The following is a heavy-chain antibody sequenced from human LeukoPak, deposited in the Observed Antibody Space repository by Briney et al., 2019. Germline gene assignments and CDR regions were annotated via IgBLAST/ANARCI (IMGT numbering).Heavy chain of an antibody. CDR1: GGSISSYY. CDR2: IYYSGST. V-gene: IGHV4-59*08. J-gene: IGHJ6*03. CDR3: ARVGGELSVDYYYYYMDV. D-gene: IGHD3-16*02. Sequence: ASETLSLTCTVSGGSISSYYWSWIRQPPGKGLEWIGYIYYSGSTNYNPSLKNRVTISVDTSKNQFSLKLSSVTAADTAVYYCARVGGELSVDYYYYYMDVWGKGTTVTISS.